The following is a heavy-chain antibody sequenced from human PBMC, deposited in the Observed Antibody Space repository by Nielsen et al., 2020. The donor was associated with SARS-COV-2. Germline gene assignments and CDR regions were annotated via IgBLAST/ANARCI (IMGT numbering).Heavy chain of an antibody. V-gene: IGHV1-2*02. J-gene: IGHJ6*02. Sequence: ASVKVSCKASGYTFTGYYMHWVRQAPGQGLEWMGWINPNSGGTNYAQKFQGRVTMTRDTSISTAYMELSRLRSDDTAVYYRARDAISAHYGMDVWGQGTTVTVSS. CDR2: INPNSGGT. CDR1: GYTFTGYY. CDR3: ARDAISAHYGMDV. D-gene: IGHD2-21*01.